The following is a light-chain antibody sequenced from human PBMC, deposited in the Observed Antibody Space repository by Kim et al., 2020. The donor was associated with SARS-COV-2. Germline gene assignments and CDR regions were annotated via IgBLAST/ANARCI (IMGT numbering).Light chain of an antibody. J-gene: IGKJ1*01. CDR1: QSVSSNY. CDR2: GAS. CDR3: QQYSSSPAT. Sequence: SPGERATPSCRASQSVSSNYLAWYQQKPGRAPRLLIYGASSRATGIPDRFSGSGSGTDFTLTITRLEPEDFAVYYCQQYSSSPATFGQGTKVDIK. V-gene: IGKV3-20*01.